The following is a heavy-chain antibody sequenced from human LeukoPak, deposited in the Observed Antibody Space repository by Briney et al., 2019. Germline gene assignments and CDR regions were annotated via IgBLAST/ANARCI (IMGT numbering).Heavy chain of an antibody. D-gene: IGHD3-3*01. J-gene: IGHJ3*02. CDR2: INHSGST. CDR3: ARGITIFGVAIDAFDI. CDR1: GGSFSGYY. V-gene: IGHV4-34*01. Sequence: SETLSLTCAVYGGSFSGYYWSWIRQPPGKGLEWIGEINHSGSTNYNPSLKSRVTISVDTSKNQFSLKLSSVTAADTAVYYCARGITIFGVAIDAFDIWGQGTMVTVSS.